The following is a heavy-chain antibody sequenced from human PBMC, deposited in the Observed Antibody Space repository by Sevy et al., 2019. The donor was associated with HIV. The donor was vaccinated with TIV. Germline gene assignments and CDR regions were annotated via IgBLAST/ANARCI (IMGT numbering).Heavy chain of an antibody. CDR2: INHSGST. CDR1: GGSFSGYY. D-gene: IGHD2-2*01. Sequence: SETLSLTCAVYGGSFSGYYWSWIRQPPGKGLEWIGEINHSGSTNYNPSLKSRVTMSVDTSKNQFSLKLSSVTAADTAVYYCARGHVVVVPAAIGGWFDPWGQGTLVTVSS. J-gene: IGHJ5*02. CDR3: ARGHVVVVPAAIGGWFDP. V-gene: IGHV4-34*01.